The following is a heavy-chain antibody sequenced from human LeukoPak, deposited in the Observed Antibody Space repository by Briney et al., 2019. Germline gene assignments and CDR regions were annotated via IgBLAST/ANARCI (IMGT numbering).Heavy chain of an antibody. CDR2: MKQDGSEQ. D-gene: IGHD3-3*01. Sequence: TGGSLRLSCTASGFTFSNYWMSWVRQAPGKGLEWVANMKQDGSEQYYVDSMKGRFTISRDNAKNSLYLQINSLRAEDTAVYYCARGRHYDFWSGYYTPFNSWGQGTLVTVSS. J-gene: IGHJ4*02. CDR3: ARGRHYDFWSGYYTPFNS. V-gene: IGHV3-7*03. CDR1: GFTFSNYW.